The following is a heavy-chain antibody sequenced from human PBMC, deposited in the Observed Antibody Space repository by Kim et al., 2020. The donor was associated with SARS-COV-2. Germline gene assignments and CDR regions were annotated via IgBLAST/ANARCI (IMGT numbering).Heavy chain of an antibody. J-gene: IGHJ4*02. V-gene: IGHV3-30*18. CDR2: ITCDGSSK. Sequence: GGSLRLSCAASGFTFSSYGMHWVRQAPGKGLEWVAVITCDGSSKYYADSVKGRFTISRDNSKNTLYLQMNSLRAEDTAVYYCAKASQRLAPYYRDQGTL. CDR1: GFTFSSYG. D-gene: IGHD5-18*01. CDR3: AKASQRLAPYY.